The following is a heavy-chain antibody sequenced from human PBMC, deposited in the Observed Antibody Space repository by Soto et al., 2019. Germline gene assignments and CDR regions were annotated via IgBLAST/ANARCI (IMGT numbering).Heavy chain of an antibody. Sequence: SGPTLVNPTQTLTLTCTFSGFSLSTSGVGVGWIRQPPGKALEWLALIYWNDDKRYSPSLKSRLTITKDTSKNQVVLTMTNMDPVDTATYYCAHRRGYSSSWYAFLWVSWFDPWGQGTLVTAPQ. V-gene: IGHV2-5*01. CDR3: AHRRGYSSSWYAFLWVSWFDP. CDR2: IYWNDDK. J-gene: IGHJ5*02. D-gene: IGHD6-13*01. CDR1: GFSLSTSGVG.